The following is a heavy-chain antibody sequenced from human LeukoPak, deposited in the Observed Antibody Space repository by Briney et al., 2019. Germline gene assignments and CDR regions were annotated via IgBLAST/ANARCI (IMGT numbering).Heavy chain of an antibody. CDR1: GGSFSGYY. CDR2: INHSGST. J-gene: IGHJ2*01. Sequence: PSETLSLTCAVYGGSFSGYYWSWIRQPPGKGLEWIREINHSGSTNYNPSLKSRVTISVDTSKNQFSLKLSSVTAADTAVYYCARGGGPWYFELWGRGTLVTVSS. D-gene: IGHD3-10*01. CDR3: ARGGGPWYFEL. V-gene: IGHV4-34*01.